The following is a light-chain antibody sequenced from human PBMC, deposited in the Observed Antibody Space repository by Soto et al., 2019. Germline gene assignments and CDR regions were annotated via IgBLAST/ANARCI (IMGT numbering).Light chain of an antibody. Sequence: QSVLTQPDYVSGSPGQSITISCTGTSSDIGTYNLVSWYQQHPGKAPKLIIYEATKRPSGVSNRFSGSKSGNTASLTISGLQTEDGADYYCCSYAGGSTLVFGGGTKLTVL. CDR1: SSDIGTYNL. CDR3: CSYAGGSTLV. CDR2: EAT. V-gene: IGLV2-23*01. J-gene: IGLJ3*02.